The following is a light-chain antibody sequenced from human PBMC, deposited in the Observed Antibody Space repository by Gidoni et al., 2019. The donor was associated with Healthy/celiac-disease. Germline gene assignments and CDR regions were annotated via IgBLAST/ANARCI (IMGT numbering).Light chain of an antibody. Sequence: DIQMTQSPSSLSASVGDRGTITRRASQGISNYLDWFQQKPGKAPKPLIYAASSLQSGVPSKFSGSGSGTDFTLTISSLQPEDFATYYCQQYNSYPITFGQGTRLEIK. CDR3: QQYNSYPIT. CDR1: QGISNY. V-gene: IGKV1-16*02. J-gene: IGKJ5*01. CDR2: AAS.